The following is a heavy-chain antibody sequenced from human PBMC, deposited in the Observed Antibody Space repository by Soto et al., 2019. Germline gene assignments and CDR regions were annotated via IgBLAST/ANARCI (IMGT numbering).Heavy chain of an antibody. V-gene: IGHV4-4*07. CDR3: ARHRARNWFDP. CDR2: MYSDGST. CDR1: AGSISTYS. Sequence: SETLSLTCTVSAGSISTYSWSLIRQPAGQGLEWIGRMYSDGSTTYNPSLKSRVTMSVDTSKNQFSLKLSSVTAADTAVFYCARHRARNWFDPWGQGTLVTVSS. J-gene: IGHJ5*02. D-gene: IGHD6-6*01.